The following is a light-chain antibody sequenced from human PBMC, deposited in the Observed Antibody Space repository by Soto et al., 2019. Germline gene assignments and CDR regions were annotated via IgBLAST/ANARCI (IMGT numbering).Light chain of an antibody. CDR3: SSYSSSRTVV. CDR1: TSDVGGYVY. CDR2: EVS. V-gene: IGLV2-14*01. J-gene: IGLJ7*01. Sequence: QPVLTQPASVSGSPGQSITISCTGTTSDVGGYVYVSWYRQHPGKAPKLMIFEVSHRPSGVSNRFSGSKSGNTASLTISGLQAEDEADYYCSSYSSSRTVVFGGGTQLTVL.